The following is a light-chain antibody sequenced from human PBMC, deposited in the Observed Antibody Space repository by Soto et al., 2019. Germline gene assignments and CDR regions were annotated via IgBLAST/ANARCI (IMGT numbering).Light chain of an antibody. V-gene: IGKV1-33*01. CDR3: QQYDNIPIT. CDR1: QDITTY. Sequence: IQMTQSPPSLSASVGDRGTITCQASQDITTYLNWFQQKPGKAPKXMIYDASKLETGVPSRFSGSGSGTGCTFTISSLRPEDIATYYCQQYDNIPITFGQGTRLEIK. J-gene: IGKJ5*01. CDR2: DAS.